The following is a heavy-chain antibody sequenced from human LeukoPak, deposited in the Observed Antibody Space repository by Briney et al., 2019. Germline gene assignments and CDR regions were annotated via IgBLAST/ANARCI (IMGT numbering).Heavy chain of an antibody. CDR1: GGSISSGDYY. V-gene: IGHV4-30-4*01. CDR3: ARGRDGYTLDY. D-gene: IGHD5-24*01. CDR2: IYYSGST. Sequence: SETLSLTCTVSGGSISSGDYYWSWLRQPPGKGLEWIGYIYYSGSTYYNPSLKSRVTISVDTSKNQFSLKLSSVTAADTAVYYCARGRDGYTLDYWGQGTLVTVSS. J-gene: IGHJ4*02.